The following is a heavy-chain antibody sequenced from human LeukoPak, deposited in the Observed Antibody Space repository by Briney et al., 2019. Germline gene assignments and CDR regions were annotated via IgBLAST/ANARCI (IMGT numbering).Heavy chain of an antibody. Sequence: SVKVSCKASGGTFSSYAIIWVRQAPGQGLEWMGRIIPILGIANYAQKFQGRVTITADKSTSTAYMELSSLRSEDTAVYYCAREPIVVVVAVYYYGMDVWGQGTTVTVSS. CDR3: AREPIVVVVAVYYYGMDV. CDR1: GGTFSSYA. V-gene: IGHV1-69*04. D-gene: IGHD2-15*01. J-gene: IGHJ6*02. CDR2: IIPILGIA.